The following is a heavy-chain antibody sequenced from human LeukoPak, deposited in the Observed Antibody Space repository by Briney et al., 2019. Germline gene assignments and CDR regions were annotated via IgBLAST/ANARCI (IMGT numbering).Heavy chain of an antibody. CDR3: AKQGFGC. CDR1: GFTLSSYA. CDR2: ISGSANNT. Sequence: GGSLRLSCTASGFTLSSYAMSWVRQAPGEGLEWVSTISGSANNTNYAEAVKGRFTISRDNSKNTMYLQMNSLRAEDTAVYYCAKQGFGCWGQGTLVTVSS. J-gene: IGHJ4*02. V-gene: IGHV3-23*01.